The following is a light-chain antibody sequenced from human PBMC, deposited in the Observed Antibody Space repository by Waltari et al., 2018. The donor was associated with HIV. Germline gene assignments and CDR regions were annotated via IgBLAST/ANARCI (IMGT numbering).Light chain of an antibody. CDR2: GAS. CDR1: QSVRSY. Sequence: EIVMTQSPATLSVSPGERATLSCRASQSVRSYLAWYQQKPGQSPRLVIYGASTRPTGIPARFSGSGSGTEFTLTISSLQSGDFAIYYCQQYNNWPPTFGQGTKVEIK. CDR3: QQYNNWPPT. V-gene: IGKV3-15*01. J-gene: IGKJ1*01.